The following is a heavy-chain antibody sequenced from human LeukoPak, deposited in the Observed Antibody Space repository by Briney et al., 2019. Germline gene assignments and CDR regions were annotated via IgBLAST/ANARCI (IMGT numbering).Heavy chain of an antibody. CDR3: ASHRIAAAGAIPNY. D-gene: IGHD6-13*01. Sequence: GRSLRLSCAASGFTFSSYAMHWVRQAPGKGLEWVAVISYDGSNKYYADSVKGRFTISRDNSKNTLYLQMNSLRAEDTAVYYCASHRIAAAGAIPNYWGQGTLVTVSS. V-gene: IGHV3-30*04. CDR1: GFTFSSYA. J-gene: IGHJ4*02. CDR2: ISYDGSNK.